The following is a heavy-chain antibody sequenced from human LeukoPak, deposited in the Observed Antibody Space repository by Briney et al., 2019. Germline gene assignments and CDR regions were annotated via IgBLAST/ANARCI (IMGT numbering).Heavy chain of an antibody. J-gene: IGHJ6*02. V-gene: IGHV3-30-3*01. D-gene: IGHD2-2*01. CDR3: ARDLLAVPAAIGENYYGMDV. CDR1: GFTFSSYA. Sequence: GGSLRLSCAASGFTFSSYAMHWVRQAPGKGLEWVAVISYDGSNKYYADSVKGRFTISRDNSKNTLYLQMNSLRAEDTAVYYCARDLLAVPAAIGENYYGMDVWGQGTTVTVSS. CDR2: ISYDGSNK.